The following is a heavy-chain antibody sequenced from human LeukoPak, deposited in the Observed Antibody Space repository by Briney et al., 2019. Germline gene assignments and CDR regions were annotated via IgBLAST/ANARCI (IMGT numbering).Heavy chain of an antibody. CDR3: ARACSGGSCYSSFDY. V-gene: IGHV3-30*04. Sequence: GGSPRLSCAASGFTFSSYAMHWVRQAPGKGLEWVAVISYDGSNKYYADSVKGRFTISRDNSKNTLYLQMNSLRAEDTAVYYCARACSGGSCYSSFDYWGQGTLVTVSS. CDR1: GFTFSSYA. CDR2: ISYDGSNK. J-gene: IGHJ4*02. D-gene: IGHD2-15*01.